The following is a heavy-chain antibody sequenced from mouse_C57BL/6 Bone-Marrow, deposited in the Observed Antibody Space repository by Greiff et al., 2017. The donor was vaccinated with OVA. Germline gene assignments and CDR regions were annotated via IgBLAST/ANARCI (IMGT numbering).Heavy chain of an antibody. Sequence: VQLQQSGPELVKPGASVKISCKASGYTFTDYYMNWVKQSHGKSLEWIGDINPNNGGTSYNQKFKGKATLTVDKSSSTAYMELRGLTSEDSAVYYCARFMRGFAYWGQGTLVTVSA. V-gene: IGHV1-26*01. CDR1: GYTFTDYY. CDR3: ARFMRGFAY. J-gene: IGHJ3*01. CDR2: INPNNGGT. D-gene: IGHD1-1*01.